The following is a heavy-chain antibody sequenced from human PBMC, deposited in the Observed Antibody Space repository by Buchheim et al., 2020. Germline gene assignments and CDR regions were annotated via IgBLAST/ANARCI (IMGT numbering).Heavy chain of an antibody. CDR1: GFTFSSYG. Sequence: QVQLVESGGGVVQPGRSLRLSCAASGFTFSSYGMHWVRQAPGKGLEWVAVIWYDGSNKYYADSVKGRFTISRDNSKNTLYLQMNSLRAEDTAVYYCASGYCSSTSCQRYPDFDYWGQGTL. CDR3: ASGYCSSTSCQRYPDFDY. D-gene: IGHD2-2*03. CDR2: IWYDGSNK. V-gene: IGHV3-33*01. J-gene: IGHJ4*02.